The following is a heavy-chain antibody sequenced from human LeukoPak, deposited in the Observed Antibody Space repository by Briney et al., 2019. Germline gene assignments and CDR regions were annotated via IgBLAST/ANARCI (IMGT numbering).Heavy chain of an antibody. V-gene: IGHV5-51*01. Sequence: GESLKISCKASGYTFNSYWIGWVRQMPGKGLECMGIVYPHDSDIRYSPSFQGQVTISADKSTSTTYLQWSSLKASDTAIYYCARHGDGFRYWGQGTLVTVSS. CDR1: GYTFNSYW. CDR3: ARHGDGFRY. D-gene: IGHD2-21*02. J-gene: IGHJ4*02. CDR2: VYPHDSDI.